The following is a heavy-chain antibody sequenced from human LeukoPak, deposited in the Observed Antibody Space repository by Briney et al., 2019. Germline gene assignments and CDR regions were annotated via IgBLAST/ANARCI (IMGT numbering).Heavy chain of an antibody. Sequence: GESLKISRKGSGYSFTSYWIGWVRQMPGKGLEGMGIIYPGDCDTRYSPSFQGQVTISADKSISTAYLQWSSLKASDTAMYYCASPDYYDSSGYSPGVGYWGQGTLVTVSS. D-gene: IGHD3-22*01. CDR2: IYPGDCDT. J-gene: IGHJ4*02. V-gene: IGHV5-51*01. CDR1: GYSFTSYW. CDR3: ASPDYYDSSGYSPGVGY.